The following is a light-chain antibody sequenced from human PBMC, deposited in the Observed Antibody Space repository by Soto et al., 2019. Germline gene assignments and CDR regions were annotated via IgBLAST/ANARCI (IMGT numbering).Light chain of an antibody. V-gene: IGKV1-39*01. J-gene: IGKJ1*01. Sequence: DIQMAQSPSSLSASVGDRVTITCWTSQSISTYLNWYQQKPGEAPKLLIYAASSLQGGVPSKFSGSGSGTDFTLTISSLQPEDFATYYCQQSHSTPITFGQGTKVDIK. CDR3: QQSHSTPIT. CDR1: QSISTY. CDR2: AAS.